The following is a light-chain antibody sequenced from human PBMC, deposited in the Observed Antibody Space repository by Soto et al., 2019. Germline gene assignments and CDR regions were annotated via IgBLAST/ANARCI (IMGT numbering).Light chain of an antibody. Sequence: QAVVTQEPSLTVSPGGTVTLTCGSSTGAVTSGHYPYWFQQKPGQAPRTLIYDTSNKHSWTPARFSGSLLGGKAALTLSGAQPEDEAEYYCLLSYSDARAVFGGGTQLTVL. J-gene: IGLJ7*01. CDR2: DTS. CDR1: TGAVTSGHY. V-gene: IGLV7-46*01. CDR3: LLSYSDARAV.